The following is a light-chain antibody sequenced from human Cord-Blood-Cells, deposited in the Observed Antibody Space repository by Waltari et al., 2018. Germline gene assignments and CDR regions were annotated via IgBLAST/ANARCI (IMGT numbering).Light chain of an antibody. V-gene: IGKV2-28*01. CDR1: QSLLHSNGYNY. CDR2: LGS. CDR3: MQALQTPLT. J-gene: IGKJ4*01. Sequence: DIVMPQSPLSLPVTPGEPASIPSTSSQSLLHSNGYNYLDWYLQKPGQSPQLLIYLGSNRASGVPERFSGSGSGTDFTLKISRVEAEDVGVYDCMQALQTPLTFGGGTKVEIK.